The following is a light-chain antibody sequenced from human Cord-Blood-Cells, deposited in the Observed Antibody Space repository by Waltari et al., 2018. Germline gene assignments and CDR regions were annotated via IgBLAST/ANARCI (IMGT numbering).Light chain of an antibody. J-gene: IGLJ3*02. Sequence: SSELTQDPAVSVALGQTVRITCQGDSLSSYYDSWYQQQPGQAPVLVIYGKNNRPSGIPDRFSVSSSGNTASLTITGAQAEDEADYYCNSRDSSGNHPNWVFGGGTKLTVL. V-gene: IGLV3-19*01. CDR3: NSRDSSGNHPNWV. CDR2: GKN. CDR1: SLSSYY.